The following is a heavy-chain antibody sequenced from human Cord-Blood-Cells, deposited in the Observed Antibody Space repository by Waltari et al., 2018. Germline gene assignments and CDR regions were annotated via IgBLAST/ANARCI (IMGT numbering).Heavy chain of an antibody. J-gene: IGHJ4*02. CDR1: GGSFSGYY. D-gene: IGHD5-12*01. CDR3: AIKRRDGYNYFDY. CDR2: IKHSGST. Sequence: QVQLQQWGAGLLKPSETLSLTCAVYGGSFSGYYWSWIRQPPGKGLEWIGEIKHSGSTNYNPSLKSRVTISVDTSKNQFSLKLSSVTAADTAVYYCAIKRRDGYNYFDYWGQGTLVTVSS. V-gene: IGHV4-34*01.